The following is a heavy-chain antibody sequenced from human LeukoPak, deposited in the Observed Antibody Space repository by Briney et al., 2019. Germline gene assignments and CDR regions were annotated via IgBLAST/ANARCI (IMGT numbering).Heavy chain of an antibody. Sequence: SETLSLTCTVSGGSISSYYWSWIRQPPEKGQEWIGYIYYGGSTNYNPSLKSRVTISVDTSKNQFSLKLSSVTAADTAVYYCARDKVNWYFDLWGRGTLVTVSS. V-gene: IGHV4-59*01. CDR1: GGSISSYY. CDR2: IYYGGST. CDR3: ARDKVNWYFDL. J-gene: IGHJ2*01.